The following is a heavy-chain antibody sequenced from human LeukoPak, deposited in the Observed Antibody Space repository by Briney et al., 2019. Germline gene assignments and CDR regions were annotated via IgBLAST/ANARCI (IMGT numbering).Heavy chain of an antibody. Sequence: ASVKVSCKASGYTFSSYGISWVRQAPGQGLEWMGWISGNNVNTNHAQKFQGRVTLTTDTSTRTAYMELTSLTSDDTAVYYCARGGGGDAFDIWGQGTMVTVSS. J-gene: IGHJ3*02. CDR2: ISGNNVNT. CDR1: GYTFSSYG. D-gene: IGHD2-21*01. CDR3: ARGGGGDAFDI. V-gene: IGHV1-18*01.